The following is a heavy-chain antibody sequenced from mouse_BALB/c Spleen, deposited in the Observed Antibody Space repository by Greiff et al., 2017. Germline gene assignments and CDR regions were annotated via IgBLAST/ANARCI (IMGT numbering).Heavy chain of an antibody. D-gene: IGHD4-1*01. CDR2: INSNGGST. CDR3: AREDWGGDY. CDR1: GFTFSSYG. J-gene: IGHJ2*01. V-gene: IGHV5-6-3*01. Sequence: VQLKESGGGLVQPGGSLKLSCAALGFTFSSYGMSWVRQTPDKRLELVATINSNGGSTYYPDSVKGRFTISRDNATSTLYLQMSSLKSEDTAMYYCAREDWGGDYWGQGTTLTVAS.